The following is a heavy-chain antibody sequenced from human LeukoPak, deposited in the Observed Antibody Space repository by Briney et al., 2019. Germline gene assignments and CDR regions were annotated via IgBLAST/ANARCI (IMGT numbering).Heavy chain of an antibody. Sequence: GESLKISCKGSGYSFTSYWIGWVRQMPGKGLEWIGIIYPGDSDTRYSPSFQGQVTISADKSISTAYLQWSSLKAPDTAMYYCASSSMVAPPYDYYYGMDVWGQGTTVTVSS. D-gene: IGHD4/OR15-4a*01. J-gene: IGHJ6*02. CDR3: ASSSMVAPPYDYYYGMDV. CDR1: GYSFTSYW. CDR2: IYPGDSDT. V-gene: IGHV5-51*01.